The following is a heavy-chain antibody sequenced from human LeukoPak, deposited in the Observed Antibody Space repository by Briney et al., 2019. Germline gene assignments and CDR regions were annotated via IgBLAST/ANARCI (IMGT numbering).Heavy chain of an antibody. Sequence: KPSETLSLTRTVSGGSISSYYWSWIRQPAGKGLEWIGRIYTSGSTNYNPSLKSRVTISVDTSKNQFSLKLSSVTAADTAVYYCARGHDSSGYYSPGSHDYWGQGTLVTVSS. CDR2: IYTSGST. D-gene: IGHD3-22*01. V-gene: IGHV4-4*07. CDR3: ARGHDSSGYYSPGSHDY. CDR1: GGSISSYY. J-gene: IGHJ4*02.